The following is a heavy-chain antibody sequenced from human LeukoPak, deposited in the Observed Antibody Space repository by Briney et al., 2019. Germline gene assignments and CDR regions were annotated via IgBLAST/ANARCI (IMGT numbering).Heavy chain of an antibody. CDR3: ARVTRGGWGYFDY. D-gene: IGHD3-16*01. CDR2: INPNSGGT. V-gene: IGHV1-2*02. J-gene: IGHJ4*02. CDR1: GYTFTGYY. Sequence: AAVKVSCKASGYTFTGYYMHWVRQAPGQGLEWMGWINPNSGGTNYAQKFQGRVTMTRDTSISTAYMELSRLRSDDTAVYYCARVTRGGWGYFDYWGQGTLVTVSS.